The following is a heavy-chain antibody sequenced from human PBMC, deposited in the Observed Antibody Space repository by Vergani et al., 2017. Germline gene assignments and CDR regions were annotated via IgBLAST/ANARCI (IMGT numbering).Heavy chain of an antibody. V-gene: IGHV4-59*01. Sequence: QVRLQESGPGLVKPSETLSLTCSVSGGSMSGYYWSWIRQPPGKELEWIGYMYHSGSTNYNHSLETRVTISADTSKNQFSLKLNSVTAAATAVYYWGRVANFYGLGSRLLDLWGQGILVTVSS. D-gene: IGHD3-10*01. J-gene: IGHJ5*02. CDR2: MYHSGST. CDR1: GGSMSGYY. CDR3: GRVANFYGLGSRLLDL.